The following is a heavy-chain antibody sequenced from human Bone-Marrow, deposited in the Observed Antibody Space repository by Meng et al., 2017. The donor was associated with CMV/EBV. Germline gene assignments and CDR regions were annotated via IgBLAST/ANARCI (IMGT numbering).Heavy chain of an antibody. J-gene: IGHJ1*01. CDR2: ISSSSSYI. CDR1: GFTFSSYS. V-gene: IGHV3-21*01. CDR3: ARVGCGLLNPGDCEYFQH. Sequence: GSLRLSCAASGFTFSSYSMNWVRQAPGKGLEWVSSISSSSSYIYYADSVKGRFTISRDNAKNSLYLQMNSLRAEDTAVYYCARVGCGLLNPGDCEYFQHWGQGTLVTVSS. D-gene: IGHD3-3*01.